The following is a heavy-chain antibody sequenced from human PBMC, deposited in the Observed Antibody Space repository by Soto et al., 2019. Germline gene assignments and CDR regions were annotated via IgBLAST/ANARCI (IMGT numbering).Heavy chain of an antibody. CDR1: GGTFSISG. D-gene: IGHD1-26*01. J-gene: IGHJ6*02. V-gene: IGHV1-69*01. CDR3: ARDRGSYSHYGMGV. CDR2: IIPVFGRA. Sequence: QVQLVQSGAEVKKPGSSVKVSCKASGGTFSISGISWVRQAPGQGLEWMGGIIPVFGRANYAQKFQGRVTITADESTSTAYMELSSLRSEDTAVYYCARDRGSYSHYGMGVWGQGTTVTVSS.